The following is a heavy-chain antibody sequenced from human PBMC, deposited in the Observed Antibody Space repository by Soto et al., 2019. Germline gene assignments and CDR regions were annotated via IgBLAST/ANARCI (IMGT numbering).Heavy chain of an antibody. D-gene: IGHD6-6*01. CDR3: ARDRQKYSSSDDYFDY. J-gene: IGHJ4*02. Sequence: SVKVSCKASGGTFSSYAISWVRQAPGQGLEWMGGIIPIFGTANYAQKSQGRVTITADESTSTAYMELSSLRSEDTAVYYCARDRQKYSSSDDYFDYWGQGTLVTVSS. V-gene: IGHV1-69*13. CDR2: IIPIFGTA. CDR1: GGTFSSYA.